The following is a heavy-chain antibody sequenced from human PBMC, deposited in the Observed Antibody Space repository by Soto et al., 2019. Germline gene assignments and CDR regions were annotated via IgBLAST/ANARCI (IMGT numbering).Heavy chain of an antibody. V-gene: IGHV3-23*01. CDR2: ISDGGGST. Sequence: EVQLLESGGGLVQPGGSLRLSCAASGFTFSSYGMSWVRQAPGKGLEWVSVISDGGGSTFYADSVKGRFTISRDNSKNTLYLQMNGLRADDPAVYYCAKDRGSSLYHWFDPWGQGTLVTVSS. CDR1: GFTFSSYG. D-gene: IGHD6-13*01. J-gene: IGHJ5*02. CDR3: AKDRGSSLYHWFDP.